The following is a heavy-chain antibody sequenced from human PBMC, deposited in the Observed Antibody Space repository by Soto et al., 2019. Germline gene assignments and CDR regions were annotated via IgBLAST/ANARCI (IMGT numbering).Heavy chain of an antibody. CDR3: AIVGLEGYCSSTSCYGAFDI. D-gene: IGHD2-2*01. V-gene: IGHV1-46*01. CDR2: INPTTNRA. CDR1: GYSFTSFH. J-gene: IGHJ3*02. Sequence: ASVKVSCKASGYSFTSFHMHWVRQAPGQGLEWVGVINPTTNRATYSQKIQGRVTITRDTSTSTVYMQLNSLRSEDTAVYYCAIVGLEGYCSSTSCYGAFDIWGQGTMVTVSS.